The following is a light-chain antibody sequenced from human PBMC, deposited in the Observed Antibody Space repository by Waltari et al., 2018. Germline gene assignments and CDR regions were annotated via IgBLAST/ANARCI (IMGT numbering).Light chain of an antibody. CDR1: GSNIGAGYD. CDR2: GST. V-gene: IGLV1-40*01. CDR3: QSYDTSLSVV. Sequence: PGQRVTISCTGSGSNIGAGYDVHWYQQLPRAAPKLLIYGSTSRPLGVPARFFGSTSGTSASLAIIGLQAEDEADYYCQSYDTSLSVVFGGGTKLTVL. J-gene: IGLJ3*02.